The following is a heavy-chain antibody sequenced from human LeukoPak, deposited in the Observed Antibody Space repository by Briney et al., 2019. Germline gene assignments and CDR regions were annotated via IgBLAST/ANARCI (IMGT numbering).Heavy chain of an antibody. J-gene: IGHJ4*02. V-gene: IGHV3-23*01. CDR3: AKAPGIAVAGRDGYFDY. Sequence: GGSLRLSCAASGFTFSSYAMSWVRQAPGKGPEWVSAISGSGGSTYYADSVKGRFTISRDNSKNTLYLQMNSLRAEDTAVYYCAKAPGIAVAGRDGYFDYWGQGTLVTVSS. CDR1: GFTFSSYA. CDR2: ISGSGGST. D-gene: IGHD6-19*01.